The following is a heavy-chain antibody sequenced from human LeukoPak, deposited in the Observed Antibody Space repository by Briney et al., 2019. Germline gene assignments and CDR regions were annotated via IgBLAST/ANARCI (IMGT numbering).Heavy chain of an antibody. CDR3: ARHVIAAAANLWFDP. D-gene: IGHD6-13*01. Sequence: WASVKVSCKASGYTFTSYDINWVRQATGQGLEWMGWMTPNSGNTGYAQKFQGRVTMTRNTSISTAYLQWSSLKASDTAMYYCARHVIAAAANLWFDPWGQGTLVTVSS. CDR2: MTPNSGNT. J-gene: IGHJ5*02. CDR1: GYTFTSYD. V-gene: IGHV1-8*01.